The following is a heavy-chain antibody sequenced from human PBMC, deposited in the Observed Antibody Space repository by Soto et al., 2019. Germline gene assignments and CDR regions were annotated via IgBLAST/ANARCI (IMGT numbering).Heavy chain of an antibody. CDR2: IYKSGST. J-gene: IGHJ4*03. Sequence: SETLSLTCSFSVVSISSGDYSCNWIRQSPGKGLEWLGNIYKSGSTYYQPSLRSRLTITIDTSKSHFSLNLTFVAAADTTVYYCAIGESLIAFDCWGRGAMVTVSS. D-gene: IGHD2-21*01. V-gene: IGHV4-30-4*01. CDR1: VVSISSGDYS. CDR3: AIGESLIAFDC.